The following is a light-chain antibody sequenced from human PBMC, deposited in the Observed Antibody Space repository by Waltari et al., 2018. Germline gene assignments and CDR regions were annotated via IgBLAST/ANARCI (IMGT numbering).Light chain of an antibody. J-gene: IGKJ3*01. CDR2: GSS. V-gene: IGKV1-39*01. CDR3: QQAYNRIT. CDR1: QRISSY. Sequence: DIQMTQSPSFLSASVGDRVTITCRASQRISSYLHWYQQQAGKGPKLLIYGSSSLQSGVPSRFSGTGAGTDFTLTINGLQPEDFATYYCQQAYNRITFGPGTTVDFK.